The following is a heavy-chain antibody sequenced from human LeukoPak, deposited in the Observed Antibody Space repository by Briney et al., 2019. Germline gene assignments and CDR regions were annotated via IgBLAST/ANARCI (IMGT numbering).Heavy chain of an antibody. V-gene: IGHV3-23*01. CDR3: APESYGSAI. D-gene: IGHD3-10*01. Sequence: GGSVRRSCAASGVTVSSYAVSWGRQARGKGLEWVAAIRGSGGGTYYADSVKGRFTTSRGNSKNTLYLQMYRLGPSDTAVYYRAPESYGSAIWRQGTMVTVSS. CDR2: IRGSGGGT. CDR1: GVTVSSYA. J-gene: IGHJ3*02.